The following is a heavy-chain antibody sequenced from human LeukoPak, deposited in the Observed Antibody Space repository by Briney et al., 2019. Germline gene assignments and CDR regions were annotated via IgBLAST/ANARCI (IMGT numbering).Heavy chain of an antibody. CDR2: IYSGGST. D-gene: IGHD3-22*01. CDR3: AKGGYKYDSSGHNYLDY. V-gene: IGHV3-66*01. J-gene: IGHJ4*02. Sequence: GGSLRLSCAASGFTVSSNYMSWGRQATGKGLKWVSVIYSGGSTYYADSVKGRFTISRDNSKNTLYLQMNSLRAEDTAVYYCAKGGYKYDSSGHNYLDYWGQGTLVTVSS. CDR1: GFTVSSNY.